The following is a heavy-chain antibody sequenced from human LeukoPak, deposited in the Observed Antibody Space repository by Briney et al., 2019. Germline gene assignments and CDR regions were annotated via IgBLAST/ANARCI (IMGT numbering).Heavy chain of an antibody. Sequence: GGSLRLSCAASGYIFSNYGMHWVRQAPGKGLEWVAVIWYDERKTLYADSVKGRFTISRDKSTNTLYLQMNSLRAEDTAVYYCAKDKDYGDYERWGQGTLVTVSS. CDR1: GYIFSNYG. CDR2: IWYDERKT. CDR3: AKDKDYGDYER. D-gene: IGHD4-17*01. J-gene: IGHJ4*02. V-gene: IGHV3-33*03.